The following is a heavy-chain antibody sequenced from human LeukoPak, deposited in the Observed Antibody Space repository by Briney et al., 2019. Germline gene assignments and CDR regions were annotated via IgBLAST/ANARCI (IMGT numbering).Heavy chain of an antibody. CDR2: INSDGSST. Sequence: GGSLRLSCAASGFTFSSYWMHWVRHAPGKGLVWVSRINSDGSSTSYADSVKSRFTISRDNAKNTLYLQMNSLRAEDTAVYYCARQARSDSSGYYFYFDYWGQGTLVTVSS. CDR3: ARQARSDSSGYYFYFDY. J-gene: IGHJ4*02. V-gene: IGHV3-74*01. D-gene: IGHD3-22*01. CDR1: GFTFSSYW.